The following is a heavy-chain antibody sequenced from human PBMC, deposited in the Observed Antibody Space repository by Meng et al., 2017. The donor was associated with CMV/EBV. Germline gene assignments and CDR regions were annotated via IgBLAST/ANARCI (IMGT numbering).Heavy chain of an antibody. CDR1: GYSFTSYW. CDR2: IYPGDSDT. V-gene: IGHV5-51*01. J-gene: IGHJ6*02. Sequence: GESLKISCKGSGYSFTSYWIGWVRQMPGKGLEWMGIIYPGDSDTRYSPSFQGQVTISADKSISTAYLQWSSLKASDTAIYYCARHGGPPYCSSTSCYGSGRDSLTGYYYGMDVWGQGTTVTVSS. CDR3: ARHGGPPYCSSTSCYGSGRDSLTGYYYGMDV. D-gene: IGHD2-2*01.